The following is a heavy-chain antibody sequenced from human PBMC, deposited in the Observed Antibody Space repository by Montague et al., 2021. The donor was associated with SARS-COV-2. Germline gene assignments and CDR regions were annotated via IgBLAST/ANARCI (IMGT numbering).Heavy chain of an antibody. V-gene: IGHV4-61*02. CDR3: ARVVGFDFDY. CDR2: IYTSGST. CDR1: GGSISSGSYY. D-gene: IGHD2-21*01. Sequence: TLSLICTVSGGSISSGSYYWSWIRQPAGKGLEWIGRIYTSGSTNYNPSLKSRVTISVDTSKNQFSLKLSSVTAADTAVYYCARVVGFDFDYWGQGTLVTVSS. J-gene: IGHJ4*02.